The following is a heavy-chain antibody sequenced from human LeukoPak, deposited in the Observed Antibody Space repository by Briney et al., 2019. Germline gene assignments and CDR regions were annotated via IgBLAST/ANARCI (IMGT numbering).Heavy chain of an antibody. CDR1: GFTFSSYW. CDR3: AKDKRATVVTGGEY. V-gene: IGHV3-7*01. CDR2: IKQDGSEK. D-gene: IGHD4-23*01. J-gene: IGHJ4*02. Sequence: GGSLRLSCAASGFTFSSYWMSWVRQAPGKGLEWVANIKQDGSEKYYVDSVKGRFTISRDNSKNTLYLQMNSLRAEDTAVYYCAKDKRATVVTGGEYWGQGTLVTVSS.